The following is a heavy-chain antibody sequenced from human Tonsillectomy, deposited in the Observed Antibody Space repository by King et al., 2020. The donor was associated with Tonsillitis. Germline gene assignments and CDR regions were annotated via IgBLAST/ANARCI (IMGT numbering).Heavy chain of an antibody. D-gene: IGHD3-9*01. V-gene: IGHV1-18*04. J-gene: IGHJ3*02. CDR2: ISGYDANS. Sequence: QLVQSGGEVRKPGASVKVSCKSSGYTFTRYGVSWVRQAPGQGLEWMGWISGYDANSNYAQKFQGRVTMTTDTSTSTAYMELTNLRSDDTAVYYCARDSHYYDTRAYYAAAFDIWGQGTMVTVSS. CDR3: ARDSHYYDTRAYYAAAFDI. CDR1: GYTFTRYG.